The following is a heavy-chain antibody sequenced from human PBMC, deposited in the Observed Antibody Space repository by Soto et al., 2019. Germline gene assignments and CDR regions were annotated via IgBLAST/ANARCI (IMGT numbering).Heavy chain of an antibody. Sequence: QVQLVQSGAEVKKPGSSVKVSCKASGGTFSSYAISWVRQAPGQGLEWMGGIIPIFGTANYAQKFQGRVTITGDESTSTAYMELSSLRSEDTAVYYCARSQGIAARPGRDYYGMDVWGQGTTVTVSS. CDR2: IIPIFGTA. V-gene: IGHV1-69*12. CDR3: ARSQGIAARPGRDYYGMDV. CDR1: GGTFSSYA. J-gene: IGHJ6*02. D-gene: IGHD6-6*01.